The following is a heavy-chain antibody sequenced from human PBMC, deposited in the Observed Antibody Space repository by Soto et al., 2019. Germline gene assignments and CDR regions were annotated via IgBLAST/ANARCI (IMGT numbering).Heavy chain of an antibody. Sequence: GGSLRLSCAASGFTFSSYGMHWVRQAPGKGLEWVAVIWYDGSNKYYADSVKGRFTISRDNSKNTLYLQMNSLRAEDTAVYYCASSIRLENPAPFDYWGQGTLVTVSS. D-gene: IGHD1-1*01. CDR2: IWYDGSNK. CDR3: ASSIRLENPAPFDY. V-gene: IGHV3-33*01. CDR1: GFTFSSYG. J-gene: IGHJ4*02.